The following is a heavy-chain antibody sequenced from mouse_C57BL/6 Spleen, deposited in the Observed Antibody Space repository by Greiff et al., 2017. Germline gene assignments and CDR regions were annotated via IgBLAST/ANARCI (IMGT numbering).Heavy chain of an antibody. D-gene: IGHD1-1*01. CDR1: GYTFTDYN. CDR2: INPNNGGT. Sequence: EVQLQQSGPELVKPGASVKIPCKASGYTFTDYNMDWVKQSHGKSLEWIGDINPNNGGTIYNQKFKGKATLTVDKSSSTAYMELRSLTSEDTAVYYCARSLLLRFWFAYWGQGTLVTVSA. J-gene: IGHJ3*01. CDR3: ARSLLLRFWFAY. V-gene: IGHV1-18*01.